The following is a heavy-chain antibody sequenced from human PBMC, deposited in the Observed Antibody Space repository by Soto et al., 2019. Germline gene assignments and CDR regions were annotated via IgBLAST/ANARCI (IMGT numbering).Heavy chain of an antibody. Sequence: SVKVSCKASRVAFSKFIVTWVRQAPGLGLEWVGGIIPIFGTANYAQKFQGRVTITADESASTSYMEVNNLRSEDTAVYYCAKVRYSSPMGYYYGMDVWGQGTTVTVSS. J-gene: IGHJ6*02. CDR2: IIPIFGTA. V-gene: IGHV1-69*13. CDR3: AKVRYSSPMGYYYGMDV. CDR1: RVAFSKFI. D-gene: IGHD6-19*01.